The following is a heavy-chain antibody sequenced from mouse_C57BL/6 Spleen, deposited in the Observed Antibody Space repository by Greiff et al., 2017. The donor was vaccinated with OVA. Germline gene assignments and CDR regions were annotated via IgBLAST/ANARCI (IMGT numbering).Heavy chain of an antibody. D-gene: IGHD2-5*01. V-gene: IGHV1-52*01. Sequence: VQLQQSGAELVRPGSSVKLSCKASGYTFTSYWMHWVKQRPIQGLEWIGNIDPSDSETHYNQKFKDKATLTVDKSSSTAYMQLSSLTSEDSAVYYCARYYSNYGYFDYWAQGTTLTVSS. CDR1: GYTFTSYW. CDR3: ARYYSNYGYFDY. CDR2: IDPSDSET. J-gene: IGHJ2*01.